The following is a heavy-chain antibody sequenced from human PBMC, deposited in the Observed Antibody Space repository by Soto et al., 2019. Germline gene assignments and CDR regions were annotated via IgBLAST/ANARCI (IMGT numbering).Heavy chain of an antibody. CDR2: ISYDGSNK. CDR3: AKDVRVYCSSTSCYTGRYYYYGMDV. Sequence: PGGSLRLSCAASGFTFSSYGMHWVRQAPGKGLEWVAVISYDGSNKYYADSVKGRFTISRDNSKNTLYLQMNSLRAEDTAVYYCAKDVRVYCSSTSCYTGRYYYYGMDVWGQGTTVTVSS. J-gene: IGHJ6*02. D-gene: IGHD2-2*02. V-gene: IGHV3-30*18. CDR1: GFTFSSYG.